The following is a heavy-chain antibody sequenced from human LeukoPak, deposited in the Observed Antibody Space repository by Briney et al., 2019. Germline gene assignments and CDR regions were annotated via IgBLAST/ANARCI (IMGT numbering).Heavy chain of an antibody. CDR2: IYYSGST. J-gene: IGHJ4*02. CDR1: GGSISSSSYY. D-gene: IGHD1-26*01. V-gene: IGHV4-39*01. Sequence: SETLSLTCTVSGGSISSSSYYWGWIRQPPGKGLEWIGSIYYSGSTYYNPSLKSRVTISVDTSKNQFSLKLSSVTAADTAVYYCARGRPFGGGFHLDYWGQGTLVTVSA. CDR3: ARGRPFGGGFHLDY.